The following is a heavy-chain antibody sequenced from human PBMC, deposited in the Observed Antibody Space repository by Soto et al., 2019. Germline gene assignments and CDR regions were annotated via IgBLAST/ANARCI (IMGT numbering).Heavy chain of an antibody. D-gene: IGHD3-10*01. J-gene: IGHJ4*02. CDR1: GFTFSSYA. CDR3: GEDGGYGSGSYYSDD. V-gene: IGHV3-23*01. Sequence: EVQLLESGGGLVQPGGSLRLSCAASGFTFSSYAMSWVRQAPGKGLEWVSTTSSSGGSTYYVDSVKGRFTISRDNSKNTVYLQMNSLRGEDMVVYYCGEDGGYGSGSYYSDDWGQGTLVTVSS. CDR2: TSSSGGST.